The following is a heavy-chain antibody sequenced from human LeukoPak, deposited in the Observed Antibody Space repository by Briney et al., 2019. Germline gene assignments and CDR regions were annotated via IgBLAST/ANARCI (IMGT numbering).Heavy chain of an antibody. CDR2: IYYSGST. Sequence: SQTLSLTCTVSGGSISSGDYYWSWIRQPPGEGLEWIGYIYYSGSTYYNPSLKGRVTISVDTSKNQFSLKLSSVTAADTAVYYCAREQITMRIDYWGQGTLVTVSS. V-gene: IGHV4-30-4*01. D-gene: IGHD3-22*01. CDR3: AREQITMRIDY. J-gene: IGHJ4*02. CDR1: GGSISSGDYY.